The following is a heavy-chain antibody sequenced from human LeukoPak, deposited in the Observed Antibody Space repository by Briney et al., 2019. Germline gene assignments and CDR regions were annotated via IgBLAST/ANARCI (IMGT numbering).Heavy chain of an antibody. J-gene: IGHJ4*02. D-gene: IGHD3-22*01. CDR2: ISSSSSTI. CDR1: GFTFSSYS. V-gene: IGHV3-48*01. CDR3: ARDYYDSSGSKPDH. Sequence: GGSLRLSCAASGFTFSSYSMNWVRQAPGKGLEWVSYISSSSSTIYYADSVKGRFTISRDNAKNSLYLQMNSLRAEDTAVYYCARDYYDSSGSKPDHWGQGTLVTVSS.